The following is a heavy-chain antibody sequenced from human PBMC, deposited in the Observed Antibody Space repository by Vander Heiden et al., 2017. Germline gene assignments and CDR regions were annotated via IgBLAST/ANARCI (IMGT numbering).Heavy chain of an antibody. CDR2: ISYDGSNK. CDR3: AKEGYDSSGNPLPFDY. D-gene: IGHD3-22*01. J-gene: IGHJ4*02. CDR1: GFTFSSYG. V-gene: IGHV3-30*18. Sequence: QVQLVESGGGVVQPGRSLRLSCAASGFTFSSYGMHWVRQAPGKGLAWVAVISYDGSNKYYADSVKGRFTISRDNSKNTLYLQMNSLRAEDTAVYYCAKEGYDSSGNPLPFDYWGQGTLVTVSS.